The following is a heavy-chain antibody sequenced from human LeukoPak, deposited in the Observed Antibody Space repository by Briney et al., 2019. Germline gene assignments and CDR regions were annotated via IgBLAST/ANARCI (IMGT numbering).Heavy chain of an antibody. CDR1: GDSISSGDYF. J-gene: IGHJ5*02. CDR3: AKRRGGSSELDP. Sequence: SETLSLTCTVSGDSISSGDYFWGWIRQPPGKGLKWIGNIRYSGSTYYSPSLKSRVTISLDTSKNQFSLKLTSMTAADTAVYYCAKRRGGSSELDPWGQGTLVTVS. CDR2: IRYSGST. V-gene: IGHV4-39*01. D-gene: IGHD6-6*01.